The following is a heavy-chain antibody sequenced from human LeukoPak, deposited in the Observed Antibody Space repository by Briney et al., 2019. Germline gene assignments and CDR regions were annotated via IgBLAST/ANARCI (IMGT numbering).Heavy chain of an antibody. CDR3: ARVYGSGSYYYYYGMDV. CDR1: GYSFTSYW. Sequence: PGESLKISCKGSGYSFTSYWTGWVRQMPGKGLEWMGIIYPGDSDTRYSPSFQGQVTISADKSISTAYLQWSSLKASDTAMYYCARVYGSGSYYYYYGMDVWGKGTTVTVSS. CDR2: IYPGDSDT. V-gene: IGHV5-51*01. D-gene: IGHD3-10*01. J-gene: IGHJ6*04.